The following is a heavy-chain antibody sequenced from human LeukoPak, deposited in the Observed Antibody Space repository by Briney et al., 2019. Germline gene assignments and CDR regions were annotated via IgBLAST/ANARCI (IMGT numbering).Heavy chain of an antibody. CDR3: ARDVYYYDSSGYPT. J-gene: IGHJ4*02. V-gene: IGHV4-59*12. CDR1: GGSINSYY. Sequence: PSETLSLTCTVSGGSINSYYWTWIRQPPGKGLEWIGYIYDSGNTNYNPSLKSRVTISVDASKNQFSLKLSSVTAADAAVYYCARDVYYYDSSGYPTWGQGTLVTVSS. D-gene: IGHD3-22*01. CDR2: IYDSGNT.